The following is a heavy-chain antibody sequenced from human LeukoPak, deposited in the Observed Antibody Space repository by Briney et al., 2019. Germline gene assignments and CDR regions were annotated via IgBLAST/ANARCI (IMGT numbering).Heavy chain of an antibody. J-gene: IGHJ4*02. CDR3: ARGMATIEFDY. Sequence: GGTLRLSCAASGFTFSTYVMSWVRQAPGKGLEWVSVISGSDSSTYYADSVKGRFTISRDNSKNTLYLQMNSLRAEDTAVYYCARGMATIEFDYWGQGTLVTVSS. V-gene: IGHV3-23*01. CDR2: ISGSDSST. D-gene: IGHD5-24*01. CDR1: GFTFSTYV.